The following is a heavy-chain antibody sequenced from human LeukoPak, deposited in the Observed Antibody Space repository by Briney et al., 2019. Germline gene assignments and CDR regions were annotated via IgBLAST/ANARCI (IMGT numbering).Heavy chain of an antibody. D-gene: IGHD6-6*01. CDR3: ARDGAARPNDAFDI. V-gene: IGHV1-2*02. Sequence: ASVKVSCKASGYTFTGYYMHWVRQAPGQGLEWMGWINPNSGGTNHAQKFQGRVTMTRDTSISTAYMELSRLRSDDTALYYCARDGAARPNDAFDIWGQGTMVTVSS. CDR2: INPNSGGT. CDR1: GYTFTGYY. J-gene: IGHJ3*02.